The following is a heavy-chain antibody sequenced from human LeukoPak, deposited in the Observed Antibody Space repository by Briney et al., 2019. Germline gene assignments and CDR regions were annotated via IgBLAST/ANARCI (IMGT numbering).Heavy chain of an antibody. CDR2: IYLGDSES. J-gene: IGHJ6*02. D-gene: IGHD4-11*01. CDR3: ARGEMVGPYSHYYGMDV. V-gene: IGHV5-51*01. Sequence: GESLKISCKGSGYSFTRYWIGWVRQMPGKGLEWMGIIYLGDSESRYSPSFEGQVTISADKSISDAYLQWNSLKASDTAMYYCARGEMVGPYSHYYGMDVWGQGTTVTVSS. CDR1: GYSFTRYW.